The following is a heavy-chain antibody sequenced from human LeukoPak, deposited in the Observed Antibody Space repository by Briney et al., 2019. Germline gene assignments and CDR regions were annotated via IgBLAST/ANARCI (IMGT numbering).Heavy chain of an antibody. Sequence: SETLSLTCTVSGGSISSYYWSWIRQPPGKGLEWIGYIYYSGSTNYSPSLKSRVTISVDTSKNQFSLKLSSVTAADTAVYYCARGYVYYYYMDVWGKGTTVTVSS. CDR3: ARGYVYYYYMDV. J-gene: IGHJ6*03. CDR2: IYYSGST. V-gene: IGHV4-59*01. D-gene: IGHD2-2*01. CDR1: GGSISSYY.